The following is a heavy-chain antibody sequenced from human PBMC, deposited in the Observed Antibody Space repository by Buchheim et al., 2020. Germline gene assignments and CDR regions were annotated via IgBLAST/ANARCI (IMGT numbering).Heavy chain of an antibody. J-gene: IGHJ6*02. CDR1: GGSFSGYY. CDR3: AGARDYYYYGMDV. Sequence: QVQLQQWGAGLLKPSETLSLTCAVYGGSFSGYYWSWIRQPPGKGLEWIGELNHSGSTNYNPSLKSRVTISVDTSKNQFSLKLSSVAAADTAVYYCAGARDYYYYGMDVWGQGTT. CDR2: LNHSGST. V-gene: IGHV4-34*01.